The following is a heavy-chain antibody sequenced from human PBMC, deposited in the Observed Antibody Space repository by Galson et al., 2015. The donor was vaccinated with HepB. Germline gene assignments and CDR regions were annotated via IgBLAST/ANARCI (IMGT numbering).Heavy chain of an antibody. Sequence: SVKVSCKASGYTFTSYGISWVRQAPGQGLEWMGWISAYNGNTNYAQKLQGRVTMTTDTSTSTAYMELRSLRSDDTAVYYCARKRYSSGWNIDFDYWGQGTLVTVSS. J-gene: IGHJ4*02. V-gene: IGHV1-18*04. D-gene: IGHD6-19*01. CDR1: GYTFTSYG. CDR2: ISAYNGNT. CDR3: ARKRYSSGWNIDFDY.